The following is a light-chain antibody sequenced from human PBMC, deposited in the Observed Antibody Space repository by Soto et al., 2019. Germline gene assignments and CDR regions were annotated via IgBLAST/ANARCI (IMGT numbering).Light chain of an antibody. CDR1: SSDVGGYNY. CDR3: SSYAGRSVV. CDR2: DVS. V-gene: IGLV2-11*01. J-gene: IGLJ2*01. Sequence: QSVLTQPRSVSGSPGQSVTISCTGTSSDVGGYNYVSWYQQHPGKAPKLMIYDVSKRPSGVPDRFSGSKSGNTASLTVSGLQAEDEADYYCSSYAGRSVVFGGGTKLTVL.